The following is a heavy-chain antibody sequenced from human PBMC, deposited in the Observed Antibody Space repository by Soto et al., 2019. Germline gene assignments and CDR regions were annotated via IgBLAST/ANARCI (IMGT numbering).Heavy chain of an antibody. Sequence: SVKVSCKASGGTFSSYAISWVRQAPGQGLEWMGGIIPIFGTANYAQKFQGRVTITADESTSTAYMELSSLRSEDTAVYYCAREGRGGSYFDYWGQGTLVTVSS. V-gene: IGHV1-69*13. CDR3: AREGRGGSYFDY. CDR1: GGTFSSYA. CDR2: IIPIFGTA. J-gene: IGHJ4*02. D-gene: IGHD1-26*01.